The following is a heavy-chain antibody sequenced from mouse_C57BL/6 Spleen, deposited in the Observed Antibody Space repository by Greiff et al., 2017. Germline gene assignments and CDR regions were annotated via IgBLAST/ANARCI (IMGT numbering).Heavy chain of an antibody. V-gene: IGHV5-6*01. J-gene: IGHJ1*03. CDR1: GFTFSSYG. D-gene: IGHD1-1*01. CDR3: ARHPDYGSSWYFDV. CDR2: ISSGGSYT. Sequence: EVQLVESGGDLVKPGGSLKLSCAASGFTFSSYGMSWVRQTPDKRLEWVATISSGGSYTYYPDSVKGLFSISRDNAKNTLYLQMSSLKSEDTAMYYCARHPDYGSSWYFDVWGTGTTVTVSS.